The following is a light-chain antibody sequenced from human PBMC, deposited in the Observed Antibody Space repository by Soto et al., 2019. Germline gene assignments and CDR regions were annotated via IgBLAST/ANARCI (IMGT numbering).Light chain of an antibody. V-gene: IGLV2-14*01. CDR1: SSDVGGYNY. CDR3: SSYTSSSTLYV. CDR2: EVS. Sequence: QSALTQPASVSGSPGQSITISCTGTSSDVGGYNYVSWYQQPPGKAPKLMIYEVSNRPSGVSNRFSGSKSGNTASLTISGHQAEDEAEYYCSSYTSSSTLYVFGTGTKVTVL. J-gene: IGLJ1*01.